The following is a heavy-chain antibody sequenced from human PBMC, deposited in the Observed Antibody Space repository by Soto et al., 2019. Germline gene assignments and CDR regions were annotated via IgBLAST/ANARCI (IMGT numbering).Heavy chain of an antibody. CDR2: IWYDGSNK. Sequence: QVQLVESGGGVVQPGRSLRLSCAASGFTFSSYGMHWVRQAPGKGLEWVAVIWYDGSNKYYADSVKGRFTISRDNSKNMLYLQMNSLRAEDTAVYYCARGIDYYGSGGGYFDYWGQGTLVTVSS. J-gene: IGHJ4*02. CDR1: GFTFSSYG. V-gene: IGHV3-33*01. CDR3: ARGIDYYGSGGGYFDY. D-gene: IGHD3-10*01.